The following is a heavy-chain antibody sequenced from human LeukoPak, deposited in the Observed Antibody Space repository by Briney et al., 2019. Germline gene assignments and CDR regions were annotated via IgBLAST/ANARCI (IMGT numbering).Heavy chain of an antibody. V-gene: IGHV3-30*04. CDR3: ANSKPPVYSGSPSGAFDI. Sequence: GRSLRLSCAASGFTFSSYAMHWVRQAPGKGLEWVAVISYDGSNKYYADSVKGRFTISRDNSKNMLYLQMNSLRAEDTAVYYCANSKPPVYSGSPSGAFDIWGQGTMVTVSS. D-gene: IGHD1-26*01. CDR2: ISYDGSNK. J-gene: IGHJ3*02. CDR1: GFTFSSYA.